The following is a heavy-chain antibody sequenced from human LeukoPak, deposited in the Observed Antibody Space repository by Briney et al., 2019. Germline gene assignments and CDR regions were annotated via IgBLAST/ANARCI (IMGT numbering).Heavy chain of an antibody. CDR1: GVSFSGYC. V-gene: IGHV4-34*01. CDR2: IYYSEIT. J-gene: IGHJ5*02. Sequence: KSAETLSLTCAAYGVSFSGYCWTWIRQSPGKGLDWLGEIYYSEITNYNPSLKSRVTISVDTSKIQFSLKLTSVTAADTAVYYCVRWDFEVRAAGSLDPWGQGTLVTVSS. CDR3: VRWDFEVRAAGSLDP. D-gene: IGHD6-13*01.